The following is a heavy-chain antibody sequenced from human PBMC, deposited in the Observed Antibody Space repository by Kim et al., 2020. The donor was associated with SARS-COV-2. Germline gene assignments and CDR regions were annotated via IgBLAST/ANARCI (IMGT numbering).Heavy chain of an antibody. D-gene: IGHD4-17*01. V-gene: IGHV4-34*09. Sequence: NYNPAPKSRVTISVDTSKNQFSLKLSSVTAADTAVYYCARDYGGNLRTFNYWGQGTLVTVST. CDR3: ARDYGGNLRTFNY. J-gene: IGHJ4*02.